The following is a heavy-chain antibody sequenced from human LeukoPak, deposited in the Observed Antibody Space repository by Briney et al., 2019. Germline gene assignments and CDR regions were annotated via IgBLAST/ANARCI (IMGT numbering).Heavy chain of an antibody. CDR2: IYYSGST. V-gene: IGHV4-59*01. J-gene: IGHJ4*02. CDR1: GGSISSYY. Sequence: SETLSLTCTVSGGSISSYYWSWIRQPPGKGLEWIGYIYYSGSTNYNPSLKSRVTISVDTSKNQFSLKLSSVTGADTAVYYCARFGYCDFWSGYYPDCWGQGTLVTVSS. CDR3: ARFGYCDFWSGYYPDC. D-gene: IGHD3-3*01.